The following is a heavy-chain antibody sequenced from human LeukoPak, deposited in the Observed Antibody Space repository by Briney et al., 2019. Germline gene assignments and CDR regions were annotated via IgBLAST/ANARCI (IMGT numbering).Heavy chain of an antibody. Sequence: SETLSLTCTGSGGSINNYYWSWLRQPPGKGLEWIGYIYYIGNTNYNPSLKSRVTISLDTSRGQFSLNLSSMTSSGTAVYYCARGSRGDGAAFDIWGQGAMVTVSS. CDR3: ARGSRGDGAAFDI. CDR2: IYYIGNT. CDR1: GGSINNYY. V-gene: IGHV4-59*01. J-gene: IGHJ3*02. D-gene: IGHD1-26*01.